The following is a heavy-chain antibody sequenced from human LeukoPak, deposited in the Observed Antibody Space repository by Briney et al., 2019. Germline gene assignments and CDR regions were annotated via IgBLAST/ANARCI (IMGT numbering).Heavy chain of an antibody. CDR2: IYASGSAT. CDR1: GFTFDDYG. V-gene: IGHV3-23*01. D-gene: IGHD3-22*01. J-gene: IGHJ3*02. Sequence: GGSLRLSCAASGFTFDDYGMSWVRQAPGKGLEWVSGIYASGSATHYADTVKGRFTISRDNSKNTLYLQMNTLRAEDTAVYYCAKRPRDSSGYYLGAFDIWGQGTMVTVSS. CDR3: AKRPRDSSGYYLGAFDI.